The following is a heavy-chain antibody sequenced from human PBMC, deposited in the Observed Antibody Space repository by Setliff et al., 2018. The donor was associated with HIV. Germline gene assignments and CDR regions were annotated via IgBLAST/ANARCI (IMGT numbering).Heavy chain of an antibody. V-gene: IGHV4-34*01. CDR2: VTHSGRT. J-gene: IGHJ4*02. Sequence: PSETLSLTCAVYGGSFSGYYWSWIRQPPGKGLEWIGEVTHSGRTNYKPSLKSRVTISVDTSKNQFSLKLTSVTAADTAVYYCVRHGGVRIQRRTGIDYCGQGTLVTVSS. D-gene: IGHD5-18*01. CDR1: GGSFSGYY. CDR3: VRHGGVRIQRRTGIDY.